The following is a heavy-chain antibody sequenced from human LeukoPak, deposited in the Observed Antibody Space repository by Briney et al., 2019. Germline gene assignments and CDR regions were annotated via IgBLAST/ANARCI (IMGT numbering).Heavy chain of an antibody. Sequence: GGSLRLSCVFSGFTFSNYWMSWVRQAPGKGLEWVANIKQDESEKHYVDSVKGRFTISRDNAKNSLYLQMNSLRAEDTAVYCCARDWKPPDYYYGMDVWGQGTTVTVSS. CDR1: GFTFSNYW. V-gene: IGHV3-7*03. J-gene: IGHJ6*02. CDR3: ARDWKPPDYYYGMDV. CDR2: IKQDESEK. D-gene: IGHD1-1*01.